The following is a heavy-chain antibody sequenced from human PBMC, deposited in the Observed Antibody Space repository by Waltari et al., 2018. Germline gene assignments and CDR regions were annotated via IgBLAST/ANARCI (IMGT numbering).Heavy chain of an antibody. J-gene: IGHJ6*02. CDR3: ARLAPRTYRSPVPGRHYYYGMDV. CDR2: IDNVDSTL. CDR1: GFRFSNYW. D-gene: IGHD3-10*01. Sequence: EEQLLESGGGLVQPGDSLRLSCAASGFRFSNYWMNWVRHAPGKGLVVVPRIDNVDSTLTYAESWKGGFTISRDNAKNTVYLQMKRLRADDTAVYYCARLAPRTYRSPVPGRHYYYGMDVWGQGTTVTVSS. V-gene: IGHV3-74*03.